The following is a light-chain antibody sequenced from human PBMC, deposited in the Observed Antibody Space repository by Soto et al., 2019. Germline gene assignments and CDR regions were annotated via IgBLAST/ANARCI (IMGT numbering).Light chain of an antibody. J-gene: IGKJ1*01. Sequence: DIQMTQSPSTLSASVGDRVTITCRASQSISSWLAWYQQKPGKAPKLLIYDASSLESGVPSRFSGSGSGTEFTLTISSLQPDDFATYYCQQYNSYSLPFGQGTKVDIX. CDR3: QQYNSYSLP. CDR1: QSISSW. CDR2: DAS. V-gene: IGKV1-5*01.